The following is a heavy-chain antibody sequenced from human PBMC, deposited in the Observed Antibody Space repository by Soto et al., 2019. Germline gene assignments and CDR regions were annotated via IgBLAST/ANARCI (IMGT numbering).Heavy chain of an antibody. J-gene: IGHJ4*02. CDR2: IYPGDSET. D-gene: IGHD3-10*01. V-gene: IGHV5-51*01. CDR1: GYTFTNYW. Sequence: GESLKISCKGSGYTFTNYWIGWVRQMPGKGLEWMGIIYPGDSETRYSPSFQGQVTMSADKSISTAYLQWSSLKASDSAIYYCARKYYYGAGTLDYWGQGTLVTVSS. CDR3: ARKYYYGAGTLDY.